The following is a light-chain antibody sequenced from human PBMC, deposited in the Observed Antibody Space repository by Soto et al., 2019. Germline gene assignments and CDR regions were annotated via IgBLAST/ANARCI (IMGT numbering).Light chain of an antibody. J-gene: IGLJ1*01. CDR3: SSYATSSTYV. CDR1: SSDVGRYNY. CDR2: DVS. Sequence: QSVLTQPASVSGSPGQSITISCTGTSSDVGRYNYVSWYQQHPGKAPKLMIYDVSNRPSGVSNRFSGSKSGNTASLTISGLQAEDEADYYCSSYATSSTYVFGTGTKVTAL. V-gene: IGLV2-14*01.